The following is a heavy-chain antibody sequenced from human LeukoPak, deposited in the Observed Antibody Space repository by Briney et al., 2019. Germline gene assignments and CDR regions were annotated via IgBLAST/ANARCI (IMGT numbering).Heavy chain of an antibody. J-gene: IGHJ3*02. CDR3: ASPGLSIAAPGRDAFDI. CDR1: GYSISSGYY. D-gene: IGHD6-13*01. CDR2: IYHSGST. Sequence: SETLSLTCTVSGYSISSGYYWGWIRQPPGKGLEWIGSIYHSGSTYYNPSLKSRVTISVDTSKNQFSLKLSSVTAADTAVYYCASPGLSIAAPGRDAFDIWGQGTMVTVSS. V-gene: IGHV4-38-2*02.